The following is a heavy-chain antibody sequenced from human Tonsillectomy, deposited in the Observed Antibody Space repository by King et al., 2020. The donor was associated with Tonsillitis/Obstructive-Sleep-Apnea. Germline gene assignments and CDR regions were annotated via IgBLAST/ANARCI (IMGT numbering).Heavy chain of an antibody. CDR2: IYPGDSDT. V-gene: IGHV5-51*01. D-gene: IGHD2-2*01. Sequence: VQLVQSGAEVKKPGESLKISCKGSGYSFTNYWIGWVRQMPGKGLEWMGIIYPGDSDTRYSPSFQGQVTNSADKSISTAYLQWSSLKASDTAMYYCARRSGVDCISTGCYVTPYMDVWGKGTPVTVSS. CDR3: ARRSGVDCISTGCYVTPYMDV. CDR1: GYSFTNYW. J-gene: IGHJ6*03.